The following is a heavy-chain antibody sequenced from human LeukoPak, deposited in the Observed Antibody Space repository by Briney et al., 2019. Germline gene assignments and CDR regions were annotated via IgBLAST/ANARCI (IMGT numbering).Heavy chain of an antibody. D-gene: IGHD4-17*01. J-gene: IGHJ4*02. CDR1: GFTSSSYW. CDR2: IKQDGSEK. V-gene: IGHV3-7*01. CDR3: ARLTTVFDY. Sequence: PGGSLRLSCAASGFTSSSYWMSWVRQAPGKGLEWVANIKQDGSEKYYVDSVKGRFTISRDNAKNSLYLQMNSLRAEDTAVYYCARLTTVFDYWGQGTLVTVSS.